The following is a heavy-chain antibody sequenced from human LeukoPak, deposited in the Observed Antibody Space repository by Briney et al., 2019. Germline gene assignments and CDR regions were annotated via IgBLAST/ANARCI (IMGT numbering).Heavy chain of an antibody. Sequence: GASVKVSCKASGGTFSSYAISWVRQAPGQGLEWMGGIIPIFGTANYAQKFQGRVTITADESTSTAYMELSGLRSEDTAVYYCARKVLGYCSSTSCYHNAFDIWGQGTMVTVSS. D-gene: IGHD2-2*01. V-gene: IGHV1-69*13. J-gene: IGHJ3*02. CDR3: ARKVLGYCSSTSCYHNAFDI. CDR2: IIPIFGTA. CDR1: GGTFSSYA.